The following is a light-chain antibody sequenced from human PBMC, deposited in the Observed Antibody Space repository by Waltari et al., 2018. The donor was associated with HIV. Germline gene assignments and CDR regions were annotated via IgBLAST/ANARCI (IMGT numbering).Light chain of an antibody. Sequence: DIQMTQSPSSLSASVGDRVTITCRASQDISKYLAWYPQKPGKVPKLLIYGASNLHSGFPSRFSGSGSGTDFTLTIGSLQSEDVATYYCQNYYSAPRTFGHGTKVEVK. J-gene: IGKJ1*01. CDR3: QNYYSAPRT. CDR1: QDISKY. V-gene: IGKV1-27*01. CDR2: GAS.